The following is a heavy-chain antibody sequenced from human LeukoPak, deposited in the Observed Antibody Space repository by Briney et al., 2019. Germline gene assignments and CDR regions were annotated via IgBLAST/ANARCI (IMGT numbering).Heavy chain of an antibody. D-gene: IGHD6-13*01. Sequence: SETLSLTCTVSGDSISSFHWSWIRQPAGKGLEWIGRIYTSGSTNYNPSLKSRVTMSVDTSKNQFSLKLSSVTAADTAVYYCARGTIAGTYNWFDPWGQGTLVTVSS. CDR2: IYTSGST. CDR1: GDSISSFH. V-gene: IGHV4-4*07. CDR3: ARGTIAGTYNWFDP. J-gene: IGHJ5*02.